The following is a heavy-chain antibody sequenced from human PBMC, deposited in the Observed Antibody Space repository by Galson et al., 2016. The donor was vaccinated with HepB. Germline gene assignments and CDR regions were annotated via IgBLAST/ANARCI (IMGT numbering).Heavy chain of an antibody. CDR1: GFTFDDYA. CDR3: AKDSSAYYYYYGMDV. Sequence: SLRLSCAASGFTFDDYAMHWVRQAPGKGLEWVSGISWNSGSIGYADSVKGRFTISRDNAKNSLYLQMNSLRAEDTALYYCAKDSSAYYYYYGMDVWGQGTTVTASS. CDR2: ISWNSGSI. D-gene: IGHD2-15*01. J-gene: IGHJ6*02. V-gene: IGHV3-9*01.